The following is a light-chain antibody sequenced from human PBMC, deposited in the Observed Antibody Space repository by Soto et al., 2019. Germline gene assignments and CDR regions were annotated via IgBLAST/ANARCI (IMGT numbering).Light chain of an antibody. CDR2: GAS. Sequence: SPWGSATLSCRASQTVRNNNLAWYQQKPGQAPRLLIYGASTRATGTPDRISGGGSGTAFTLTIRSLRSDDFAVYYCQQCVKWPPSFAGGTKVDIK. V-gene: IGKV3-15*01. CDR3: QQCVKWPPS. J-gene: IGKJ4*01. CDR1: QTVRNNN.